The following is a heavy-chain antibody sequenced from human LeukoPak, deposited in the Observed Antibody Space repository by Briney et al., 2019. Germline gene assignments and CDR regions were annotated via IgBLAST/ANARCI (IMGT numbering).Heavy chain of an antibody. D-gene: IGHD3-22*01. CDR3: ARGLYYYDSSGYRAEHYFDY. CDR2: IYYSGTT. CDR1: GGSISTYY. Sequence: SETLSLTCTVSGGSISTYYWSWIRLSPGRGLEWIGNIYYSGTTNYNPSLKSRVTISVDTSKNQFSLKLSSVTAADTAVYYCARGLYYYDSSGYRAEHYFDYWGQGTLVTVSS. V-gene: IGHV4-59*01. J-gene: IGHJ4*02.